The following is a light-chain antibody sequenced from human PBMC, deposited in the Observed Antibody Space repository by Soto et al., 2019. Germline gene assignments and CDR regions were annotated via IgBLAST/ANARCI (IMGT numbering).Light chain of an antibody. CDR3: SSHTSGSTRV. J-gene: IGLJ1*01. CDR1: SGDVGGYDY. V-gene: IGLV2-14*01. CDR2: EVT. Sequence: QSALTQPASVSGSPGQSIAISCTGTSGDVGGYDYVSWYQQHPDKAPKLMIYEVTKRPSWVSNRFSRSQSGNTASLTISGLKPEDEAAYYCSSHTSGSTRVFGSGTKLTVL.